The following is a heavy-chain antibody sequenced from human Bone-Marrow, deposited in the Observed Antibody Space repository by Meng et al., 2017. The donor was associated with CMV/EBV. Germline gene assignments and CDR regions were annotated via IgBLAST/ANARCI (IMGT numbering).Heavy chain of an antibody. V-gene: IGHV1-8*02. CDR3: ARVSGVLRFLEWSQMTEINY. CDR1: GYTFTGYY. J-gene: IGHJ4*02. CDR2: MNPNSGNT. Sequence: ASVKVSCKASGYTFTGYYMHWVRQAPGQGLEWMGWMNPNSGNTGYAQKFQGRVTMTRNTSISTAYMELSSLRSEDTAVYYCARVSGVLRFLEWSQMTEINYWGQGTLVTVSS. D-gene: IGHD3-3*01.